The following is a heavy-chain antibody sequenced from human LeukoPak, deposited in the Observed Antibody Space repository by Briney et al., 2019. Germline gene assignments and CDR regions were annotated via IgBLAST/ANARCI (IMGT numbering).Heavy chain of an antibody. D-gene: IGHD4-11*01. V-gene: IGHV1-46*01. J-gene: IGHJ4*02. CDR2: INPSGGST. Sequence: ASVKVSCKASGGTFSSYAISWVRQAPGQGLEWMGIINPSGGSTSYAQKFQGRVTMTRDMSTSTVYMELSSLRSEDTAVYYCARDQITVTTPFDYWGQGTLVTVSS. CDR3: ARDQITVTTPFDY. CDR1: GGTFSSYA.